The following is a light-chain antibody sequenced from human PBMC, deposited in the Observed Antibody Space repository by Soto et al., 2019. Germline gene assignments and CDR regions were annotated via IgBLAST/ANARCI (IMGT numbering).Light chain of an antibody. CDR2: DAS. CDR3: QQSFSTPTWT. J-gene: IGKJ1*01. Sequence: DIQMTQSPTSLSASLGARVTITCRASQGISTYLNWYQQKPGKAPKLLIYDASSLQSGVPSRFSGSGSGTDFTLTISSVQPEDFATYYCQQSFSTPTWTFGQGTQVEIK. CDR1: QGISTY. V-gene: IGKV1-39*01.